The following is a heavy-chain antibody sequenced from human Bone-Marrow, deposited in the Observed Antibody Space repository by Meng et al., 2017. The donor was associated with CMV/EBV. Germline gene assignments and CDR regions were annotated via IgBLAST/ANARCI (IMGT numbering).Heavy chain of an antibody. CDR3: ARHVGSYYYDY. V-gene: IGHV5-51*01. CDR2: IYPGDSDT. Sequence: GESLKISCKGSGYSFTNYWIGWVRQMPGEGLEWMGIIYPGDSDTRYSPSLQGQVTISADKSISTAYLQWSSLKASDTAMYYCARHVGSYYYDYWGQGTLVTVSS. J-gene: IGHJ4*02. D-gene: IGHD6-25*01. CDR1: GYSFTNYW.